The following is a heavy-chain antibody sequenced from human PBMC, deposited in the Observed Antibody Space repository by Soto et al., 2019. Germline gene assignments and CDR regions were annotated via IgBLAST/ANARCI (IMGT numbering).Heavy chain of an antibody. V-gene: IGHV4-39*01. Sequence: SETLSLTCTVSGGSISSIRYYWGWIRQPPGKGLEWIGSFYYSGSTYYNPSLKSRVTISVDTSKNQFSLKLSSVTAADTAVYYCARPPSDWGSWKDWYFDLWGRGTLVTVS. J-gene: IGHJ2*01. CDR1: GGSISSIRYY. D-gene: IGHD7-27*01. CDR2: FYYSGST. CDR3: ARPPSDWGSWKDWYFDL.